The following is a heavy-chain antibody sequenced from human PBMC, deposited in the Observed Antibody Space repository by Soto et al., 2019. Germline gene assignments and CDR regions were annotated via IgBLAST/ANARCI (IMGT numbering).Heavy chain of an antibody. D-gene: IGHD6-6*01. CDR1: GFTFDDYT. CDR3: AKDITGGGLGNSSSSGYYYYGMDV. J-gene: IGHJ6*02. V-gene: IGHV3-43*01. Sequence: GGSLRLSCAASGFTFDDYTMHWVRQAPGKGLEWVSLISWDGGSTYYADSVKGRFTISRDNSKNSLYLQMNSLRTEDTALYYCAKDITGGGLGNSSSSGYYYYGMDVWGQGTTVTVSS. CDR2: ISWDGGST.